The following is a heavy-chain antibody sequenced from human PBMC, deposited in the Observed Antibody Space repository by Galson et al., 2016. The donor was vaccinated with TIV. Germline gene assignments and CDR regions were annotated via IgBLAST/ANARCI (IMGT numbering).Heavy chain of an antibody. CDR3: ASGNASRWTFDI. J-gene: IGHJ3*02. CDR2: MNPSGGGT. Sequence: SVKVSCKASGYTFTRYYIHWVRQAPGQGLEWMGAMNPSGGGTNHAQNFQGRVTLTRDTSTTTVYIELSTLRSEDTAVYYCASGNASRWTFDIWGQGTMVTVSS. V-gene: IGHV1-46*01. D-gene: IGHD6-13*01. CDR1: GYTFTRYY.